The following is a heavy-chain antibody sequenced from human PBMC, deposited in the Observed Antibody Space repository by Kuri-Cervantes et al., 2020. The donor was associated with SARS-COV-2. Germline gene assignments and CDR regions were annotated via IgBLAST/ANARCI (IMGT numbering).Heavy chain of an antibody. CDR2: ISSNGGST. CDR1: GFTFSSYA. Sequence: GGSLRLSCAASGFTFSSYAMHWVRQAPGKGLEYVSAISSNGGSTYYADSVKGRFTISRDNSKNTLYLQMNSLRAEDTAVYYCAKDHFGLAASPGQVAFDYWGQGTLVTVSS. CDR3: AKDHFGLAASPGQVAFDY. V-gene: IGHV3-64*02. D-gene: IGHD6-13*01. J-gene: IGHJ4*02.